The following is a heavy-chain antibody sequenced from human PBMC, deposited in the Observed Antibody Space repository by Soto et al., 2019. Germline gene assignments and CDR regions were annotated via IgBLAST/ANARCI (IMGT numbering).Heavy chain of an antibody. V-gene: IGHV1-69*13. CDR1: GDTFSSYA. J-gene: IGHJ3*02. Sequence: GASVNVSCKASGDTFSSYAISWVRQAPGQGLEWMGGIIFTFGTTNYAQKFQGRLTITADESTSTAYMELSSLRSEDTAVYYCARGLTYYYDSRGYYVPDAFDIWGQGTMVTVSS. CDR3: ARGLTYYYDSRGYYVPDAFDI. CDR2: IIFTFGTT. D-gene: IGHD3-22*01.